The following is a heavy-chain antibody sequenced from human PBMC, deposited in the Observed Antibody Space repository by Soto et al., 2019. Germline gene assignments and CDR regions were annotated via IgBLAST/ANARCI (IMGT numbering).Heavy chain of an antibody. J-gene: IGHJ3*02. D-gene: IGHD3-16*01. V-gene: IGHV3-23*01. CDR3: AKGFRPLGGPLDI. CDR1: GFTFSNYA. Sequence: GGSLRLSCAASGFTFSNYAMSWVRQAPGKGLEWVSGITHSGGSTYYTDSVQGRFSISRDNSKYMLYLHMNYLRAEDTAVYYCAKGFRPLGGPLDIWVQGTMVTVSS. CDR2: ITHSGGST.